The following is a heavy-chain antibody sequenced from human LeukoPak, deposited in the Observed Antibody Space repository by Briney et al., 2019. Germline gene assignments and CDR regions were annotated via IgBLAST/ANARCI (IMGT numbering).Heavy chain of an antibody. V-gene: IGHV4-39*07. Sequence: SETLSLTCTVSGGSISSSSYYWGWIRQPPGKGLEWIGSIYYSGSTYYNPSLKSRVTISVDTSKNQFSLKLSSVTAADTAVYYCARDRPPVDEWGSYRYVFDYWGQGTLVTVSS. CDR2: IYYSGST. D-gene: IGHD3-16*02. CDR1: GGSISSSSYY. J-gene: IGHJ4*02. CDR3: ARDRPPVDEWGSYRYVFDY.